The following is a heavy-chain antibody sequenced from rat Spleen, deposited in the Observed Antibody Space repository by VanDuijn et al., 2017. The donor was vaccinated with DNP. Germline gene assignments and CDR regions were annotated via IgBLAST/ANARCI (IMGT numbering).Heavy chain of an antibody. CDR3: ARDQVITFFDH. V-gene: IGHV2-4*01. J-gene: IGHJ2*01. CDR2: MWNGGTT. D-gene: IGHD1-1*01. CDR1: GFSLSSYG. Sequence: QVQLKESGPGLVQPSQTLSLTCTVSGFSLSSYGVIWVRQPPGKGLEWMGTMWNGGTTDYNPALKPRLSLSRDTSKSQVFLKMNSLQAEDTATYYCARDQVITFFDHWGQGVMVTVSS.